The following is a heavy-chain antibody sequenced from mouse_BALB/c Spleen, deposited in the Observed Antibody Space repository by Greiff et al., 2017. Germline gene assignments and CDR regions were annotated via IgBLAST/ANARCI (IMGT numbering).Heavy chain of an antibody. D-gene: IGHD3-3*01. CDR2: ISSGSSTI. CDR1: GFTFSSFG. Sequence: DVKLVESGGGLVQPGGSRKLSCAASGFTFSSFGMHWVRQAPEKGLEWVAYISSGSSTIYYAATVKGRCTISRDNPKNTLFLQMTSRRSEDTAMYYCARLDFGWGGKGTTLTGS. J-gene: IGHJ2*01. V-gene: IGHV5-17*02. CDR3: ARLDFGW.